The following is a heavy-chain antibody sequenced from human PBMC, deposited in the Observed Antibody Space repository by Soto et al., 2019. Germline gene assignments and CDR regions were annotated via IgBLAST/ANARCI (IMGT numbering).Heavy chain of an antibody. Sequence: QVQLQESGPGLVKPSETLSLTCTVSGGSINSYYWSWIRQPPGKGLEWIGYIYYSGSTNYNPALKSRVTISVDTSKNQFSLKLSSVTAADTAVYYCARRYGSAFDIWGPGTMVTVSS. D-gene: IGHD4-17*01. V-gene: IGHV4-59*08. CDR3: ARRYGSAFDI. CDR2: IYYSGST. J-gene: IGHJ3*02. CDR1: GGSINSYY.